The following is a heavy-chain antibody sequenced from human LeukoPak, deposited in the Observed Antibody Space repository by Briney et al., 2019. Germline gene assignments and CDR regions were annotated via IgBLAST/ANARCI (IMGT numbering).Heavy chain of an antibody. CDR3: ARVKNGSYYKWFDP. CDR2: IYHSGST. J-gene: IGHJ5*02. D-gene: IGHD1-26*01. CDR1: GGSISSGGYS. V-gene: IGHV4-30-2*01. Sequence: SETLSLTCAVSGGSISSGGYSWSWIRQPPGKGLEWIGYIYHSGSTNYNPSLKSRVTISVDTSKNQFSLKLSSVTAADTAVYYCARVKNGSYYKWFDPWGQGTLVTVSS.